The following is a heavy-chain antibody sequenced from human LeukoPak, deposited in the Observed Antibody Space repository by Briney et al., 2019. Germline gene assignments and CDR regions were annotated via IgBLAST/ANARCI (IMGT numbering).Heavy chain of an antibody. CDR1: GGSISSSSYY. D-gene: IGHD2-2*01. Sequence: PSETVSHTCTVSGGSISSSSYYWGWIGQPPGKGLEWIGSIYYSGSTYYNPSLKSRVTISVDTSKNQFSLKLSSVTAADTAVYYCASGYCSSTSCRIYSSSGRADYWGQGTLVTVSS. J-gene: IGHJ4*02. CDR3: ASGYCSSTSCRIYSSSGRADY. CDR2: IYYSGST. V-gene: IGHV4-39*01.